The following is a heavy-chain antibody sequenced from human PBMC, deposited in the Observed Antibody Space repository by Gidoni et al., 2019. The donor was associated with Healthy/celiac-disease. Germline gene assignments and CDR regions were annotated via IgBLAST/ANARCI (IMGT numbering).Heavy chain of an antibody. CDR2: ISGSGGST. Sequence: EVQLLESGGGLVQPGGSLRLSCAASGFTFSSYAMSWVRQAQGKGLELCSAISGSGGSTYYADSVKGRFTISRDNSKNTLYLQMNSLRAEDTAVYYCAKEGYSSSSPPFDYWGQGTLVTVSS. V-gene: IGHV3-23*01. J-gene: IGHJ4*02. CDR3: AKEGYSSSSPPFDY. D-gene: IGHD6-6*01. CDR1: GFTFSSYA.